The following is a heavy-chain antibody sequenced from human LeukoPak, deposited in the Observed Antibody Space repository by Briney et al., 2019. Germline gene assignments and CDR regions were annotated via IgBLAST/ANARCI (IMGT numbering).Heavy chain of an antibody. CDR2: ISGSGGST. CDR3: ARVLGYCSGGSCSLYYFDY. Sequence: GGSLRLSCAASGFTFSSYAMSWVRQAPGKGLEWVSAISGSGGSTYYVDSVKGRFTISRDNSKNTLYLQMNSLRAEDTALYYCARVLGYCSGGSCSLYYFDYWGQGTLVTVSS. J-gene: IGHJ4*02. D-gene: IGHD2-15*01. V-gene: IGHV3-23*01. CDR1: GFTFSSYA.